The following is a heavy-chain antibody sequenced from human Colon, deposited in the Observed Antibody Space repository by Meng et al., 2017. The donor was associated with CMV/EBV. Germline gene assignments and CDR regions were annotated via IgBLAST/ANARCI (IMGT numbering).Heavy chain of an antibody. CDR1: GAPITSRSYK. Sequence: GSLRPSCTLPGAPITSRSYKWGWIRQPPGKGLEWIGNIYFSGTTDFNPSLESRVIMSVDTSRNQFSLRLHSVTAADTAMYYCARESGRFWSGYSNPIHWGQGVMVTVSS. CDR2: IYFSGTT. CDR3: ARESGRFWSGYSNPIH. D-gene: IGHD3-3*01. J-gene: IGHJ4*02. V-gene: IGHV4-39*07.